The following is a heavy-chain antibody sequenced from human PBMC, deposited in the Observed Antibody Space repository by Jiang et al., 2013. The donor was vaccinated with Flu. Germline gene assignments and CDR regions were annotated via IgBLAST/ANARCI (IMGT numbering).Heavy chain of an antibody. Sequence: GAEVKKPGASVKVSCKASGYTFTGYYMHWVRQAPGQGLEWMGWINPNSGGTNYAQKFQGWVTMTRDTSISTAYMELSRLRSDDTAVYYCARGGYCSSTSCYGGFDPWGQGTLVTVSS. CDR1: GYTFTGYY. J-gene: IGHJ5*02. CDR3: ARGGYCSSTSCYGGFDP. V-gene: IGHV1-2*04. D-gene: IGHD2-2*01. CDR2: INPNSGGT.